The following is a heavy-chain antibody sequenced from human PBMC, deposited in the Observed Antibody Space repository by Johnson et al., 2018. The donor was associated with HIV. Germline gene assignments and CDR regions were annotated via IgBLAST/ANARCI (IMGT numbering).Heavy chain of an antibody. J-gene: IGHJ3*02. CDR2: IKQDGREK. Sequence: VQLVESGGGLVQPGGSLRLSCAASGFTFSSYWMSWVRQAPGKGLEWVANIKQDGREKYDVDSVKGRFTLSRDNAKNALYLQMNSLRAEDTAVSYCAREGWNSSSWYRMSAFDIWGQGTMVTVSS. CDR1: GFTFSSYW. V-gene: IGHV3-7*05. D-gene: IGHD6-13*01. CDR3: AREGWNSSSWYRMSAFDI.